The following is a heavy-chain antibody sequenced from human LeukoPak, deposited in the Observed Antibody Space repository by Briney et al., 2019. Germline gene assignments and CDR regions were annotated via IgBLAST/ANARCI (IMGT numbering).Heavy chain of an antibody. CDR1: GFTFSSYS. J-gene: IGHJ3*02. Sequence: GGSLRLSCAASGFTFSSYSMNWVRQTPGKGLDWVSSIGSSGSHIYYADSVKGRFTISKDNAKNSLYLQMNSLRAEDTAVYYCARVGSGGTREDTFDIWGQGTMVTVSS. CDR2: IGSSGSHI. V-gene: IGHV3-21*01. CDR3: ARVGSGGTREDTFDI. D-gene: IGHD1-26*01.